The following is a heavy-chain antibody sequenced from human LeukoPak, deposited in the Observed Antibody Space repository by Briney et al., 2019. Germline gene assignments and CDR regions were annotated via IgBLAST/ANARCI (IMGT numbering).Heavy chain of an antibody. J-gene: IGHJ4*02. CDR1: GYTFAGYY. CDR2: INPNSGGT. V-gene: IGHV1-2*02. Sequence: ASVKVSCKASGYTFAGYYMHWVRQAPGQGLEWMGWINPNSGGTNYAQKFQGRVTMTRDTSISTAYMELSGVRSDDTAVYYCARAYYYDSSPEDYWGQGTLVTVSS. CDR3: ARAYYYDSSPEDY. D-gene: IGHD3-22*01.